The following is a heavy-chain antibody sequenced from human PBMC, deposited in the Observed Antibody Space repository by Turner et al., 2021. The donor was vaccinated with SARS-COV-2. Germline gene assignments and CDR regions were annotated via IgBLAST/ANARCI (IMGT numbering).Heavy chain of an antibody. V-gene: IGHV4-39*01. Sequence: GGTISSSSYYWGWIRQPPGKGLEWIGSIAYSGSTYYNPSLKSRVTISVDTSKNQNSLKPSSVTAAGPAVYYCARHRRVVVPAAFINGMDVWGQGTTVTVSS. CDR1: GGTISSSSYY. J-gene: IGHJ6*02. D-gene: IGHD2-2*01. CDR3: ARHRRVVVPAAFINGMDV. CDR2: IAYSGST.